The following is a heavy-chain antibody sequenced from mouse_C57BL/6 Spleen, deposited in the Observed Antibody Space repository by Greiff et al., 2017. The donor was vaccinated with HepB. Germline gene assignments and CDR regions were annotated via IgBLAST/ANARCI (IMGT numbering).Heavy chain of an antibody. Sequence: EVKLMESGPELVKPGASVKMSCKASGYTFTDYNMHWVKQSHGKSLEWIGYINPNNGGTSYNQKFKGKATLTVNKSSSTAYMELRSLTSEDSAVYYCVITTVVATNFDVWGTGTTVTVSS. D-gene: IGHD1-1*01. CDR2: INPNNGGT. J-gene: IGHJ1*03. CDR3: VITTVVATNFDV. V-gene: IGHV1-22*01. CDR1: GYTFTDYN.